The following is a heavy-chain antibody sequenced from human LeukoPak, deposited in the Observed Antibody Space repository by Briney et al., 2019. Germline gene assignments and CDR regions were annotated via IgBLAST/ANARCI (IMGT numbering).Heavy chain of an antibody. J-gene: IGHJ4*02. CDR3: ARLASGSYGPLTPFDY. V-gene: IGHV4-59*08. CDR2: IYYSGST. Sequence: SETLSLTCTVSGGSISSYYWSWIRKPPGKGLVWIGDIYYSGSTNYNPSLKSRVTISVDTSKNQFSLRLSSVTAADTAVYYSARLASGSYGPLTPFDYWGQGTLVTVSS. D-gene: IGHD1-26*01. CDR1: GGSISSYY.